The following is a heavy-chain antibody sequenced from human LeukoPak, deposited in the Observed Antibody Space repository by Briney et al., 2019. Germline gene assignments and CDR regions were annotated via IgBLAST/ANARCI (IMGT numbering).Heavy chain of an antibody. CDR2: IIPIFGTA. CDR1: GGTFSSYA. Sequence: SVKVSCKASGGTFSSYAISWVRQAPGQGLEWMGGIIPIFGTANYAQKFQGRVTITADESTSTAYMELSSLRSEDTAVYYCARESTIYGSGNNWFDPWGQGTLVTVSS. J-gene: IGHJ5*02. V-gene: IGHV1-69*13. CDR3: ARESTIYGSGNNWFDP. D-gene: IGHD3-10*01.